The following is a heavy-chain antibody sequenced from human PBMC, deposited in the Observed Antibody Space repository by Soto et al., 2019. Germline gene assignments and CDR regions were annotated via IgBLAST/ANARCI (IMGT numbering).Heavy chain of an antibody. Sequence: ASVKVSCKASGYDFTAYDINWLRQASGQGLEWMGWMNPINGAAGSARRLQGRISMTRNTATGTAYLELTSLRSDDSAVYYCGRGPSPRAPAGGTPYYYAMDVWGQGTTVTVSS. CDR1: GYDFTAYD. V-gene: IGHV1-8*02. CDR2: MNPINGAA. J-gene: IGHJ6*02. D-gene: IGHD6-13*01. CDR3: GRGPSPRAPAGGTPYYYAMDV.